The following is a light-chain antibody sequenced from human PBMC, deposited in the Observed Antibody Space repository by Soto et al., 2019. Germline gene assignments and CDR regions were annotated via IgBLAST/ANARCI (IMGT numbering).Light chain of an antibody. J-gene: IGKJ1*01. CDR1: ESVSSSY. CDR3: QQYGNSPRT. Sequence: EIVLTQSPGTLSLSPGERATLSCRASESVSSSYLAWYQQKPGQPPRLLIYGASSRATGIPDRFSGSESGTDFTLTIKRLEPEDFAVYYCQQYGNSPRTFGQGTKVEVK. V-gene: IGKV3-20*01. CDR2: GAS.